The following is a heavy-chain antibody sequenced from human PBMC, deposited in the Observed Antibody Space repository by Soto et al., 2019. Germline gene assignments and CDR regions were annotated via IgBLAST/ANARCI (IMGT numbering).Heavy chain of an antibody. CDR1: GGSISSSSYY. CDR3: ARASSTVYYYYGMDV. D-gene: IGHD4-17*01. J-gene: IGHJ6*02. CDR2: IYYSGST. V-gene: IGHV4-39*01. Sequence: SETLSLTCTVSGGSISSSSYYWGWIRQPPGKGLEWIGSIYYSGSTYYNPSLKSRVTISVDTSKNQFSLKLSSVTAADTAVYYCARASSTVYYYYGMDVWGQGTTVTV.